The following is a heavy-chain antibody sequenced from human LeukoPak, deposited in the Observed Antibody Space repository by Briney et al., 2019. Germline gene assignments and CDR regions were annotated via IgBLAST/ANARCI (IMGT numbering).Heavy chain of an antibody. J-gene: IGHJ4*02. CDR2: IKKDGSEK. V-gene: IGHV3-7*03. Sequence: GGSLRLSCAASGFTFSSYWMSWVRQAPGKGLEWVANIKKDGSEKYFVDSVKGRFTISRDNAKNSLYLQMNSLRVEDTALYYCARDPSSGWYGGGFDYWGQGTLVTVSS. D-gene: IGHD6-19*01. CDR1: GFTFSSYW. CDR3: ARDPSSGWYGGGFDY.